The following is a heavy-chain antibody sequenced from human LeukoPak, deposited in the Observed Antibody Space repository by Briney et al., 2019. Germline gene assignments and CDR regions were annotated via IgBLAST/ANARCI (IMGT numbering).Heavy chain of an antibody. Sequence: PGGSLRLSCAASGFTFSSYGMHWVRQAPGKGLEWVAVIWYDGSNKYYADSVKGRFTISRDNSKNTLYLQMNSLRAEDTVVYYCARGPSREAAAPLYYYGMDVWGQGTTVTVSS. CDR3: ARGPSREAAAPLYYYGMDV. D-gene: IGHD6-13*01. V-gene: IGHV3-33*01. CDR2: IWYDGSNK. J-gene: IGHJ6*02. CDR1: GFTFSSYG.